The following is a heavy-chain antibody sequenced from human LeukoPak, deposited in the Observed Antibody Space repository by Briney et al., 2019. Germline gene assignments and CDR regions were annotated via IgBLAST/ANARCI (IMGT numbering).Heavy chain of an antibody. Sequence: GGSLRLSCAASGFTFRTYWMSWVRQAPGKGLEWVANIKQDGNEKYYVDSVKGRFTISRDNAKNTLYLQMNSLRAEDTAVYYCTRDYFGGGWFDSWGQGNLVTVSS. CDR3: TRDYFGGGWFDS. D-gene: IGHD2/OR15-2a*01. V-gene: IGHV3-7*01. J-gene: IGHJ5*01. CDR1: GFTFRTYW. CDR2: IKQDGNEK.